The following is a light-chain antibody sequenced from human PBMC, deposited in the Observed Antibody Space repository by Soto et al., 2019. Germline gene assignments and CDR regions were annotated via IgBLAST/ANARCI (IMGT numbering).Light chain of an antibody. CDR1: SSNIGRTS. Sequence: QSVLTQPPSVSAAPGQKVTISCSGSSSNIGRTSVAWYQQLPETAPKLLIYESYKRPSGIPDRFSGSKSGTSATLDITGLQTGDEADYYCGTWDSNLGADFFGTGTKVTVL. J-gene: IGLJ1*01. CDR2: ESY. CDR3: GTWDSNLGADF. V-gene: IGLV1-51*02.